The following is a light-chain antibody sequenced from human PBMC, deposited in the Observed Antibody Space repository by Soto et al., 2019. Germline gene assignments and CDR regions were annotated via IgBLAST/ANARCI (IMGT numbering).Light chain of an antibody. J-gene: IGLJ2*01. V-gene: IGLV2-14*03. CDR1: SSDVGGYKY. CDR3: ASYTSSSTSVI. CDR2: DVS. Sequence: QSALTQPASVSGSPGQSITISCTGTSSDVGGYKYVSWYQQHPDKAPKLIIFDVSNRPSGISSRFSGSKSGNTASLTSSGLHAEDDADYYCASYTSSSTSVIFGRGTKVTVL.